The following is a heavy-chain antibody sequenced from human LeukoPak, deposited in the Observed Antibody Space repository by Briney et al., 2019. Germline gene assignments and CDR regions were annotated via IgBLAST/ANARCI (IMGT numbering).Heavy chain of an antibody. CDR2: IRYDGSNK. V-gene: IGHV3-30*02. Sequence: GGSLRLSCAASGFTFSSYSMNWVRQAPGKGLEWVAFIRYDGSNKYYADSVKGRFTISRDNSKNTLYLQMNSLRAEDTAVYYCAKARYRGYSYGLPFDYRGQGTLVTVSS. CDR3: AKARYRGYSYGLPFDY. CDR1: GFTFSSYS. J-gene: IGHJ4*02. D-gene: IGHD5-18*01.